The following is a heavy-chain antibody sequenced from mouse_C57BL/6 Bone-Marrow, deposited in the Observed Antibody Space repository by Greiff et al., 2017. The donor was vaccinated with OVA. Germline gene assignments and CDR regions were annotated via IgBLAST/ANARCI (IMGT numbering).Heavy chain of an antibody. Sequence: QVQLKQSGAELARPGASVKLSCKASGYTFTSYGISWVKQRTGQGLEWIGEIYPRSGNTYYNEKFKGKATLTADKSSSTAYMELRSLTSEDSAVYFCARLGGRGWYFDVWGTGTTVTVSS. CDR3: ARLGGRGWYFDV. J-gene: IGHJ1*03. CDR2: IYPRSGNT. CDR1: GYTFTSYG. V-gene: IGHV1-81*01. D-gene: IGHD1-1*02.